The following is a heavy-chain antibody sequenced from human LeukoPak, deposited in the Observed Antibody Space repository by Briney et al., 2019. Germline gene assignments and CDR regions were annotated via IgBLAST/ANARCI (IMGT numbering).Heavy chain of an antibody. J-gene: IGHJ4*02. CDR1: EFILSSYW. D-gene: IGHD1-20*01. V-gene: IGHV3-7*01. CDR3: ARGPLGQWLVGSPNNWNDGYYFDY. CDR2: INRDGGVT. Sequence: GSLRLSCEASEFILSSYWMTWVRQAPGKGLEWVANINRDGGVTNYLDSVRGRFTISRDNAKNSLYLQLNSLRAEDTAVYYCARGPLGQWLVGSPNNWNDGYYFDYWGQGTLVTVSS.